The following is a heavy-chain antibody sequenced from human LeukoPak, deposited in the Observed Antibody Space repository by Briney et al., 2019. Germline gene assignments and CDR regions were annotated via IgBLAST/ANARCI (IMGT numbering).Heavy chain of an antibody. CDR3: ARESAYCGGDCYLDY. J-gene: IGHJ4*02. V-gene: IGHV3-21*01. CDR2: ISSSSSYI. Sequence: GGSPRLSCAASGFTFSSYSMNWVRQAPGKGLEWVSSISSSSSYIYYADSVKGRFTISRDNAKNSLYLQMNSLRAEDTAVYYCARESAYCGGDCYLDYWGQGTLVTVSS. CDR1: GFTFSSYS. D-gene: IGHD2-21*02.